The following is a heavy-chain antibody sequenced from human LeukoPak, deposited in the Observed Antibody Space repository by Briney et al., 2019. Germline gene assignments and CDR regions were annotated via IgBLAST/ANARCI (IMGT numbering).Heavy chain of an antibody. V-gene: IGHV3-53*01. J-gene: IGHJ4*02. D-gene: IGHD3-9*01. CDR3: ARDWMDDDWARGFDY. CDR1: GFTFSRLA. Sequence: GSLRLSCAASGFTFSRLAMTWVRQAPGKGLEWVSVIYSGGSTYYADSVKGRFTISRDNSKNTLYLQMNSLRAEDTAVYYCARDWMDDDWARGFDYWGQGTLVTVSS. CDR2: IYSGGST.